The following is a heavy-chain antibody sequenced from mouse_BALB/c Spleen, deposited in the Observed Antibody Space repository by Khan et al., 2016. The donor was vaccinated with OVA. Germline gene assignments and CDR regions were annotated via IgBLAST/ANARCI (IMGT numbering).Heavy chain of an antibody. CDR1: GYSITSDYA. J-gene: IGHJ2*01. D-gene: IGHD1-1*01. V-gene: IGHV3-2*02. CDR3: ARIYGGDFDY. CDR2: ISYSGNT. Sequence: EVQLQESGPGLVKPSQSLSLTCTVTGYSITSDYAWNWIRQFPGNKLEWMGYISYSGNTKYNPSLNSRIPITRDTSKHQFFLQLNSVTIEDTATYYCARIYGGDFDYWGQGTTLTVSS.